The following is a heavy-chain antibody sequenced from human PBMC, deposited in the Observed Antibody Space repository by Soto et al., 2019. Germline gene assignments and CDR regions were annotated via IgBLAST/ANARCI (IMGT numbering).Heavy chain of an antibody. CDR2: IYYSGST. CDR1: GGSISSGGYY. V-gene: IGHV4-31*03. J-gene: IGHJ6*03. D-gene: IGHD2-15*01. Sequence: QVQLQESGPGLVKPSQTLSLTCTVSGGSISSGGYYWSWIRQHPGKGLEWIGYIYYSGSTYYHPSLKGRITISIDTSKNHFSLKLSSVTAADTAVYFCARSEDINYFYYMDVWGKGTTVTVSS. CDR3: ARSEDINYFYYMDV.